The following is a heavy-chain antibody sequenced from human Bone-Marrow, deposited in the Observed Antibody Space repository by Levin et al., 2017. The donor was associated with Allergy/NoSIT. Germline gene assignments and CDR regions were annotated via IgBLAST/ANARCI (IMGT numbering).Heavy chain of an antibody. D-gene: IGHD3-3*01. V-gene: IGHV3-7*01. CDR3: ATYDFWSGYSFGN. CDR1: GFIFSSYW. CDR2: IKQDGSEK. J-gene: IGHJ4*02. Sequence: ASVKVSCGGSGFIFSSYWMSWVRQAPGKGLEWVANIKQDGSEKNYVDSVKGRFTISRDNARNSVYLQMNSLRAEDTAVYYCATYDFWSGYSFGNWGQGTLVTVSS.